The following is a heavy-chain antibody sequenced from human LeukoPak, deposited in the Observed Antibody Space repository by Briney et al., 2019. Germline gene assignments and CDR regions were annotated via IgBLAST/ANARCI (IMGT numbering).Heavy chain of an antibody. CDR2: ISSSGSTI. CDR1: GFTFSDYY. V-gene: IGHV3-11*04. D-gene: IGHD6-13*01. Sequence: GGSLTLSCAASGFTFSDYYMSWNRQAPGQGLGWVSYISSSGSTIYYADSVKGRFTISRDNAKTSLYLQMHRLSAEDTAEYSFAGAVGVAAAGGFDSWGQGTLVTVSS. J-gene: IGHJ5*01. CDR3: AGAVGVAAAGGFDS.